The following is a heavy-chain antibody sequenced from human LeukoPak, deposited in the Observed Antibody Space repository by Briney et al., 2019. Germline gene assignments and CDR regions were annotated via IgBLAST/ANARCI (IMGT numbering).Heavy chain of an antibody. D-gene: IGHD1-26*01. CDR1: GYTFTGYY. CDR3: ARVTYSGSYGTSNWFDP. V-gene: IGHV1-2*02. CDR2: INPNSGGT. J-gene: IGHJ5*02. Sequence: GASVKVSCKASGYTFTGYYMHWVRQAPGQGLEWMGWINPNSGGTNYAQKFQGRVTMTRDTSISTAYMELSRLRSDDTAVYYCARVTYSGSYGTSNWFDPWGQGTLVTVSS.